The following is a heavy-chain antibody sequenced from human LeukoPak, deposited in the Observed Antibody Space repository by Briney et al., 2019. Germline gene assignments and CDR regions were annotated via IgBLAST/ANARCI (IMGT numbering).Heavy chain of an antibody. CDR2: ISGSGGST. D-gene: IGHD6-13*01. V-gene: IGHV3-23*01. CDR1: GFTFSSYA. CDR3: AKDHRGVAAAGKDFDY. J-gene: IGHJ4*02. Sequence: GGSLRLSCAASGFTFSSYAMSWVRQAPGKGLEWVSAISGSGGSTYYADSVKGRFTISRDNSKNTLYLQMNSLRAEGTAVYYCAKDHRGVAAAGKDFDYWGQGTLVIVSS.